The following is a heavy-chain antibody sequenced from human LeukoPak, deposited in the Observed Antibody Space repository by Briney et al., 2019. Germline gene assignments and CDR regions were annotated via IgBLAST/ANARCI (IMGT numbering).Heavy chain of an antibody. V-gene: IGHV4-39*01. CDR3: ARLTKGRYFDYIFAF. CDR2: FYYTGST. CDR1: CASVNYSLSY. Sequence: SETLSLPFPVSCASVNYSLSYWGWGRPPPGKGLEGVANFYYTGSTYYNPSLKSRVTMSVDTSKNQFSLKMTSVTAADTAIYYCARLTKGRYFDYIFAFWGQGILVTVSS. J-gene: IGHJ4*02. D-gene: IGHD3-9*01.